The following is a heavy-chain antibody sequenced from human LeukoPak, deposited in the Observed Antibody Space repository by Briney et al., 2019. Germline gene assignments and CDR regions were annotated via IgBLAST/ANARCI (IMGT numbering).Heavy chain of an antibody. CDR3: ARVARARYYYYMDV. Sequence: PSETLSLTCAVSGYSISSGYYWGWIRQPAGKGLEWIGRIYTSGSTNYNPSLKSRVTISVDTSKNQFSLKLSSVTAADTAVYYCARVARARYYYYMDVWGEGTTVTVSS. V-gene: IGHV4-61*02. J-gene: IGHJ6*03. CDR2: IYTSGST. CDR1: GYSISSGYY.